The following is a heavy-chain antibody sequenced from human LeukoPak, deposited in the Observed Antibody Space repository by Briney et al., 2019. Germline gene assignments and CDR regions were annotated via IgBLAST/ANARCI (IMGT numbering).Heavy chain of an antibody. CDR3: ARAMYSSGWYGTRPYYFDY. D-gene: IGHD6-19*01. J-gene: IGHJ4*02. CDR1: GGTFSSYA. Sequence: SVKVSCKASGGTFSSYAISWVRQAPGQGLEWMGGIIPIFGTANYAQKFQGRVTITADESTSTAYMELSSLRSEDTAVYYCARAMYSSGWYGTRPYYFDYWGQGTLVTVSS. CDR2: IIPIFGTA. V-gene: IGHV1-69*13.